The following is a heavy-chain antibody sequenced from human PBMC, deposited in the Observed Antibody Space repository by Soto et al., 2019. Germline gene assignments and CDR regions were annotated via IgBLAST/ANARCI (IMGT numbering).Heavy chain of an antibody. V-gene: IGHV4-39*01. Sequence: SDTLSLTCTVSGGSISSSSYYWGWILHPPGKGLEWIGSIYYSGSTYYNPSLKSRVTISVDTSKNQFSLKLSSVTAADTAVYYCARHTPAISISDHWGQGTLVTVSS. CDR3: ARHTPAISISDH. D-gene: IGHD2-15*01. J-gene: IGHJ4*02. CDR2: IYYSGST. CDR1: GGSISSSSYY.